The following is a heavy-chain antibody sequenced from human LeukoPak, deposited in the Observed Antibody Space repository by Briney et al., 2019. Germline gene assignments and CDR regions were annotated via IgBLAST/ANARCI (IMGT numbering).Heavy chain of an antibody. Sequence: GGSLRLSCAASGFTFSSYAMSWVRQAPGKGLGWVSGISGSGGSRYYADSVKGRFTISRDNSKNTLYLQMNSLRAEDTAVYYCAKAADIVVVPAATFDPWGQGTLVTVSS. CDR3: AKAADIVVVPAATFDP. J-gene: IGHJ5*02. CDR2: ISGSGGSR. V-gene: IGHV3-23*01. CDR1: GFTFSSYA. D-gene: IGHD2-2*01.